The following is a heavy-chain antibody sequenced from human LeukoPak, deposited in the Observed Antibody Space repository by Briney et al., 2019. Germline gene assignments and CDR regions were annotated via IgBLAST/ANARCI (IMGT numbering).Heavy chain of an antibody. CDR2: IYYSGST. Sequence: SETLSLTCTVSGGSISSYYWSWIRQPPGKGLEWIGYIYYSGSTNYNPSLKSRVTISVDTSKNQFSLKLSSVTAADTAVYYCARSYSGYDSFDYWGQGTLVTVSS. J-gene: IGHJ4*02. D-gene: IGHD5-12*01. CDR1: GGSISSYY. CDR3: ARSYSGYDSFDY. V-gene: IGHV4-59*01.